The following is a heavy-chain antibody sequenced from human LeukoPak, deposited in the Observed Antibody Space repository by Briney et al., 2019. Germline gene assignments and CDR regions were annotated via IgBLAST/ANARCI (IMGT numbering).Heavy chain of an antibody. CDR1: GDSMTSSNYY. V-gene: IGHV4-39*01. D-gene: IGHD7-27*01. Sequence: SETLSLTCTVSGDSMTSSNYYWGWIRQPPGKGLEWIGSISNSGSAYYSPSLKSRVAISVDTSNNQFSLKLRSVTAADTAVHYCARSLSPLGDAFDIWPRDNGHRLF. CDR2: ISNSGSA. CDR3: ARSLSPLGDAFDI. J-gene: IGHJ3*02.